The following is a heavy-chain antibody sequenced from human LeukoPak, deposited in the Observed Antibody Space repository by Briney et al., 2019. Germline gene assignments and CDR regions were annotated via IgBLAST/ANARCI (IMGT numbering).Heavy chain of an antibody. CDR3: ARAENSGSGSLDP. CDR1: GFTFNIYS. J-gene: IGHJ5*02. V-gene: IGHV3-21*01. CDR2: ITSSSHYI. Sequence: GGSLRLSCAASGFTFNIYSMNWVRQAPGKGLEWVSRITSSSHYIYYADSVKGRFTISRDNAKNSLYLDMSSLRADDTAVYYCARAENSGSGSLDPWGQGTLVTVSS. D-gene: IGHD2-15*01.